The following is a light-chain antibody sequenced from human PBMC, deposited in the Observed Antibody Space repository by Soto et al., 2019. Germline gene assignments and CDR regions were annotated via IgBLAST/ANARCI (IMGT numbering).Light chain of an antibody. CDR2: WAS. Sequence: DIVMTQSPEFLTVSLGERATINCKSSQSLLSRSNNKNYLAWFQQRPGQPPKVLISWASTRESGVPDRFGGSGSGTDFTLTISSLQAEDVAVYYCQQYYGGPITFGQGTRLEIK. CDR1: QSLLSRSNNKNY. J-gene: IGKJ5*01. V-gene: IGKV4-1*01. CDR3: QQYYGGPIT.